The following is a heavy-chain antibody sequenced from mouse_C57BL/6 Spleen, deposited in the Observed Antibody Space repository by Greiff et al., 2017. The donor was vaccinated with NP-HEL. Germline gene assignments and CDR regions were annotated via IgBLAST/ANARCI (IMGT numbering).Heavy chain of an antibody. CDR3: ARSRVPAWFAY. D-gene: IGHD5-1*01. J-gene: IGHJ3*01. V-gene: IGHV1-26*01. Sequence: EVQLQQSGPELVKPGASVKISCKASGYTFTDYYMNWVKQSHGKSLEWIGDINPNNGGTSYNQKFKGKATLTVDKSSSTAYMELRSLTSEDSAVYYGARSRVPAWFAYWGQWTLVTVSA. CDR1: GYTFTDYY. CDR2: INPNNGGT.